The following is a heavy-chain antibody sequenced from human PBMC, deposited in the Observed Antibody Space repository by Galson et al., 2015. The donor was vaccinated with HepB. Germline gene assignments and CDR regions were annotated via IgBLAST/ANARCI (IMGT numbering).Heavy chain of an antibody. D-gene: IGHD2-2*01. CDR2: ISAYNGNT. CDR3: ARYCSTVSCYFAFDI. J-gene: IGHJ3*02. Sequence: SVKVSCKASGYTFTSYGISWVRQAPGQGLEWMGWISAYNGNTNYAQKLQGRVTMTTDTSTSTAYMELRSLRSDDTAVYYCARYCSTVSCYFAFDIWGQGTMVTVSS. V-gene: IGHV1-18*01. CDR1: GYTFTSYG.